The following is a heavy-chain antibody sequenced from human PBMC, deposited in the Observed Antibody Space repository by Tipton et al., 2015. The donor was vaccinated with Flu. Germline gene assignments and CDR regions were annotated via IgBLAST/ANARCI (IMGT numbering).Heavy chain of an antibody. D-gene: IGHD2-8*01. Sequence: QMQLVQSGGGVVQPGRSLRLSCAASGFAFTSYVMHWVRQAPGMGLEWVGVVWYDGSDKYYADSVKGRFTISRDNSQNTVYLEMNSLRAEDTAFYYCARDSSNYGMDVWGQGTTVTVSS. CDR3: ARDSSNYGMDV. J-gene: IGHJ6*02. CDR1: GFAFTSYV. CDR2: VWYDGSDK. V-gene: IGHV3-33*01.